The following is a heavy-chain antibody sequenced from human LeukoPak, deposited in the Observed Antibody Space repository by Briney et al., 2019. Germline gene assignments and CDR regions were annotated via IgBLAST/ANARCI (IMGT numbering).Heavy chain of an antibody. Sequence: AGESLKISCKGSGYSFTSYWISWVRQMPGKGLEWMGIIYPGDSDTRYSPSFQGQVTISANKSISTAYLQWSSLKASDTAMYYCARAGALVATTFEAPAQLPRKVHDAFDIWGQGTMVTVSS. CDR1: GYSFTSYW. D-gene: IGHD5-12*01. V-gene: IGHV5-51*01. J-gene: IGHJ3*02. CDR3: ARAGALVATTFEAPAQLPRKVHDAFDI. CDR2: IYPGDSDT.